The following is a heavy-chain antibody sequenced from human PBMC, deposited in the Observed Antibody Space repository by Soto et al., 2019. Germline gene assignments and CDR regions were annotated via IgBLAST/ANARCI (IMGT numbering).Heavy chain of an antibody. CDR3: AIEVVTTGTSYYFDY. Sequence: QVQLQVSGPGLVKPSETLSLTCTVSGGSISSYYWSWIRPPPGKGLEWIGYIYYSGSTNSNPSLKSRVTTSVDPSKNQFSLKLSSVTAADTAVYYCAIEVVTTGTSYYFDYWGQGTLVTVSS. V-gene: IGHV4-59*01. J-gene: IGHJ4*02. D-gene: IGHD1-1*01. CDR2: IYYSGST. CDR1: GGSISSYY.